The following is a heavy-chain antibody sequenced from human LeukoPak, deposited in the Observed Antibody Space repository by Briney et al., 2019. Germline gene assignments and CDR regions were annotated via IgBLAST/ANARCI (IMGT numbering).Heavy chain of an antibody. D-gene: IGHD5-18*01. CDR1: RGTYLSYA. CDR2: IIPILGIA. CDR3: ARSYTAMVISGKPPFDP. V-gene: IGHV1-69*04. Sequence: SVKDSRKASRGTYLSYAISWLRQAPGQGLEGMGRIIPILGIANYAQKFQGRVTITADKSTSTAYMELSSLRSEDTAVYYCARSYTAMVISGKPPFDPWGQGTLVTVSS. J-gene: IGHJ5*02.